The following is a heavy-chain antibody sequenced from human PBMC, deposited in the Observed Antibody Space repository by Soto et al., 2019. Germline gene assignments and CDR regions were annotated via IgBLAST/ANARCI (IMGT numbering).Heavy chain of an antibody. V-gene: IGHV1-69*06. J-gene: IGHJ4*02. CDR3: ARYYDSSGYHLYFDY. Sequence: GASVKVSCKASGGTFSSYAISWVRQAPGQGLEWMGGIIPIFGTANYAQKFQGRVTITADKSTSTAYMELSSLRSEDTAVYYRARYYDSSGYHLYFDYWGQGTLVTVSS. D-gene: IGHD3-22*01. CDR2: IIPIFGTA. CDR1: GGTFSSYA.